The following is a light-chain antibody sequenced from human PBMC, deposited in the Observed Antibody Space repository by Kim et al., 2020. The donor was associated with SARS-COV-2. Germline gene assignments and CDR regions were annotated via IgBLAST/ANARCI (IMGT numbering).Light chain of an antibody. CDR3: QSYDSSNQV. V-gene: IGLV6-57*02. CDR1: SGSIAINY. CDR2: EDN. J-gene: IGLJ3*02. Sequence: GKPVTISCTGSSGSIAINYVQWYQQRPGSAPTTVIYEDNQRPSGVPDRFSGSIDSSSNSASLTISGLKTEDEADYYCQSYDSSNQVFGGGTQLTVL.